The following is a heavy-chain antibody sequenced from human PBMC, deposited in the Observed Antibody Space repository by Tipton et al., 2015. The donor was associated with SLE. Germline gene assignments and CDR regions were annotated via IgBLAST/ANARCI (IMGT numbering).Heavy chain of an antibody. CDR2: IHYSGST. Sequence: TLSLTCTVSGASISTGGFYWSWIRQFPGKGLEWIGYIHYSGSTYYNPSLESRLTMSIDTSKNQFSLKLTSVTAADTAVYYCARVRGGSTVDYWGQGSLVTVSS. V-gene: IGHV4-31*03. D-gene: IGHD3-10*01. CDR3: ARVRGGSTVDY. J-gene: IGHJ4*02. CDR1: GASISTGGFY.